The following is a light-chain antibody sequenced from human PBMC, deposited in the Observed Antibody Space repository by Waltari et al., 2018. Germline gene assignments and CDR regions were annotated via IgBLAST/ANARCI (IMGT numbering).Light chain of an antibody. J-gene: IGKJ3*01. CDR2: GPS. CDR3: QQYSGLPFT. Sequence: DLQLIQSPSSVSASVRDRVAITCRASQVLSSYLAWYQQKPGKAPTLLISGPSNMQSGIPARFSGSGSGRDFTLTISSLQPEDLATYYCQQYSGLPFTFGPGTKVDI. CDR1: QVLSSY. V-gene: IGKV1-12*02.